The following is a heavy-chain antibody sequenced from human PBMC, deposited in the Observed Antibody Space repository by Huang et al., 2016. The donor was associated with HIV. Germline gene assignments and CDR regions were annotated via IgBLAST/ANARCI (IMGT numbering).Heavy chain of an antibody. V-gene: IGHV5-51*01. Sequence: EVQLVQSGAEVKKPGESLKISCKASGYSFISHGIGWVRQMPGKGLEWMGIIYPGDSETTYSPSFQGQVTISVDKSISTAYLQWSSLRASDTAMYYCATTLDYDLWSAFDYWGQGTLVTVSS. CDR2: IYPGDSET. CDR1: GYSFISHG. J-gene: IGHJ4*02. CDR3: ATTLDYDLWSAFDY. D-gene: IGHD3-3*01.